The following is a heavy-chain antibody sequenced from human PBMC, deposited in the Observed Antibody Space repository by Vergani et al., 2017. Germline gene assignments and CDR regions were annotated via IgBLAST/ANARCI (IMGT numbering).Heavy chain of an antibody. J-gene: IGHJ6*03. Sequence: QVQLQESGPGLVKPSQTLSLTCTVSGGAISSNGDYWSWTRHRPGKGLEWVGDIDHTGRPDYNPSLKSRLTMSVDKSRNQFSLTLNSVTATDTAIYFCARVNTETNGHLYYYYYMDVWGQGTAVTVS. CDR3: ARVNTETNGHLYYYYYMDV. V-gene: IGHV4-31*03. D-gene: IGHD4-11*01. CDR1: GGAISSNGDY. CDR2: IDHTGRP.